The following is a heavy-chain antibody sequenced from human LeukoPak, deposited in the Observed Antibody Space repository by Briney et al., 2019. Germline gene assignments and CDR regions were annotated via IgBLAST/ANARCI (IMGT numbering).Heavy chain of an antibody. CDR3: ARVVDTAMVHYFDY. V-gene: IGHV1-69*06. CDR1: GGTFSSYA. J-gene: IGHJ4*02. Sequence: SVKVSSKASGGTFSSYAISWVRQAPGQGLEWMGGIIPIFGTANYAQKFQGRVTITADKSTSTAYMELSSLRSEDTAVYYCARVVDTAMVHYFDYWGQGTLATVSS. D-gene: IGHD5-18*01. CDR2: IIPIFGTA.